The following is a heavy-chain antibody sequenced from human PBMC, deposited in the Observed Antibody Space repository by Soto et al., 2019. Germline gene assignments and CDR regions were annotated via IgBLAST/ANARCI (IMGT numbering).Heavy chain of an antibody. V-gene: IGHV4-59*01. J-gene: IGHJ4*02. D-gene: IGHD2-21*01. Sequence: SETLSLTCTVSGGSISSYYWSWIRQPPGKGLEWIGYIYYRGSTNYNPSLKSRVTISVDTSKNQFSLKLSSVTAADTAVYYCGRAYGGNCFDYWGQGTLVTVSS. CDR1: GGSISSYY. CDR2: IYYRGST. CDR3: GRAYGGNCFDY.